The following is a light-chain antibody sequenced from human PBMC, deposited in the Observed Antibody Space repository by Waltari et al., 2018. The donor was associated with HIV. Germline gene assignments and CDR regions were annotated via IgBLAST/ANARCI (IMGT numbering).Light chain of an antibody. J-gene: IGKJ2*01. Sequence: DVVMTQSPLSLPVTLGQPATISCRSSQSLVYRDGDTYLNWFQQRPGQSPRRLIYKFSNRDSGVPDRFSGSGSGTDCALNISRVEAEDVGVYYCMQGLHWPYTFGQGTKLEIK. CDR3: MQGLHWPYT. V-gene: IGKV2-30*01. CDR2: KFS. CDR1: QSLVYRDGDTY.